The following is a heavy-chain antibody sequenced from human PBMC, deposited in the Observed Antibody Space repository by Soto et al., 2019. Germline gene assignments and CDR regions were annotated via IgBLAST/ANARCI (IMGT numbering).Heavy chain of an antibody. Sequence: GGSLRLSCEASGFIFSRYAMNWVRQAPGKGLEWVSSISSSSNYIYYQDSVKGRFTISRDNAKNSLYLQMNSLRAEDTAVYFCARNWVISMVRGAFDAFDIWGQGTMVTVSS. CDR2: ISSSSNYI. V-gene: IGHV3-21*01. D-gene: IGHD3-10*01. J-gene: IGHJ3*02. CDR3: ARNWVISMVRGAFDAFDI. CDR1: GFIFSRYA.